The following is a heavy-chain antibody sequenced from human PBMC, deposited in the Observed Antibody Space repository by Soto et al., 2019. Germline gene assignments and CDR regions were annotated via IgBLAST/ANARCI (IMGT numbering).Heavy chain of an antibody. Sequence: SETLSLTCTVSGGSISSGGYYWSWIRQHPGKGLEWIGYIYYSGSTYYNPSLKSRVNISVDTSKNQFSLKLSSVTAADTALYCCARQLVHYYSNYYYYYMDVWGKGTTVTVSS. D-gene: IGHD4-4*01. CDR2: IYYSGST. V-gene: IGHV4-31*03. CDR1: GGSISSGGYY. CDR3: ARQLVHYYSNYYYYYMDV. J-gene: IGHJ6*03.